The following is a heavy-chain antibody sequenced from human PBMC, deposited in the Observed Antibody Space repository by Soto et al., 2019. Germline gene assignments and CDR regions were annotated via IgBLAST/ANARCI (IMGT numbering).Heavy chain of an antibody. CDR2: IYHSGST. CDR3: ARGDCSGGSCYSVDI. D-gene: IGHD2-15*01. J-gene: IGHJ3*02. Sequence: QVQLQESGPGLVKPSGTLSLTCAVSGGSISSSNWWSWVRQPPGKGLEWIGEIYHSGSTNYNPSPKSRVTISVDKSKNRFSLKLTSVTAAATAVYYCARGDCSGGSCYSVDIWGQGTMVTVSS. V-gene: IGHV4-4*02. CDR1: GGSISSSNW.